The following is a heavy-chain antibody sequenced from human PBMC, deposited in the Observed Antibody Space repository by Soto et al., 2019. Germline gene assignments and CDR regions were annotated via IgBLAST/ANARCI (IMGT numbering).Heavy chain of an antibody. J-gene: IGHJ6*02. CDR1: EFTFSSYS. CDR3: ARGHFGVTMDV. CDR2: VNGGGGIT. V-gene: IGHV3-23*01. Sequence: EVQLLESGGGLVQPGGSLRLSCAASEFTFSSYSMIWVRQAPGKGLEWVSGVNGGGGITYYAESVKGRFTISRDNSKNTLYLQMNSLRAEDTAVFYCARGHFGVTMDVWGQGTRVTVSS. D-gene: IGHD3-3*01.